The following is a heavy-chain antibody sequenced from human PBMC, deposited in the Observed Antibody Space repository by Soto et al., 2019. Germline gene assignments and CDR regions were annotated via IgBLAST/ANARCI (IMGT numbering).Heavy chain of an antibody. D-gene: IGHD6-19*01. CDR3: AKDSSGWSKDV. Sequence: GGSLRLSWAASGFPFRTYAMTWVRQAPGKGLEWVSAITASGSSTYYTDSVKGRFTISRDNSKNTLYLQMNSLRVEDSAVYYCAKDSSGWSKDVWGKGTTVTVSS. CDR2: ITASGSST. J-gene: IGHJ6*04. CDR1: GFPFRTYA. V-gene: IGHV3-23*01.